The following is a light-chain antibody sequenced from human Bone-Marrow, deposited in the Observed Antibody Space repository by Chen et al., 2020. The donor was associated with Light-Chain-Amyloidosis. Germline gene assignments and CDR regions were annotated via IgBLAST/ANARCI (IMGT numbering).Light chain of an antibody. V-gene: IGLV3-21*02. CDR1: NIGTHS. CDR3: QVWNNPTDHWV. Sequence: SYVLTQTPSVSVAPGHTARSTCGGSNIGTHSVHWYQQKPGQAPVLVVYEDSDRPSGIPDRFSGSNFGKTATLTISRVEVGDEADYYCQVWNNPTDHWVFGGGTKLTVL. CDR2: EDS. J-gene: IGLJ3*02.